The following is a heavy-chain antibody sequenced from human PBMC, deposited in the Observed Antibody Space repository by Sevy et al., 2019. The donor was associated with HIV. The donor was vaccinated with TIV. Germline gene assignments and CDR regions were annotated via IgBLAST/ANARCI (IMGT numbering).Heavy chain of an antibody. CDR2: IYYNGDT. CDR1: GDSINSDY. D-gene: IGHD3-3*01. J-gene: IGHJ5*02. CDR3: ARGLKAPYYDPTSGSMSWFDP. V-gene: IGHV4-59*01. Sequence: SETLSLTCSVSGDSINSDYWTWIRQPPGKGLEWIGFIYYNGDTNYNPSLKTRVTMSIDTSKKQFTLKLTSLTAADTAVYYCARGLKAPYYDPTSGSMSWFDPWGQGTLVTVS.